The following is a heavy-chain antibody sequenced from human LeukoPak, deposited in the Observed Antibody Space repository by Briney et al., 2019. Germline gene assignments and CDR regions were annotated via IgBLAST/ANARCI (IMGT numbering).Heavy chain of an antibody. D-gene: IGHD2-21*02. CDR3: ARDLSYCGGDCYSNYYYYYMDV. CDR1: GGSISSYY. V-gene: IGHV4-59*12. J-gene: IGHJ6*03. Sequence: PSETLSLTCTVSGGSISSYYWSWIRQPPGKGLEWIGYIYYSGSTNYNPSLKSRVTISVDTSKNQFSLKLSSVTAADTAVYYCARDLSYCGGDCYSNYYYYYMDVWGKGTTVTISS. CDR2: IYYSGST.